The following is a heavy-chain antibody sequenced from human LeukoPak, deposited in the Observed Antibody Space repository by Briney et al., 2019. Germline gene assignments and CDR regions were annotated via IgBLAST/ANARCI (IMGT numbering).Heavy chain of an antibody. V-gene: IGHV1-2*02. D-gene: IGHD3-16*02. CDR2: INPNSGGT. J-gene: IGHJ4*02. CDR3: ARGVLDYVWGSYRPPGFDY. CDR1: GYTFTGYY. Sequence: ASVKVSCKASGYTFTGYYMHWVRQAPGQGLEWMGWINPNSGGTNYAQKFQGRVTMTRDTSISTAYMELSRLRSDDTAVYYCARGVLDYVWGSYRPPGFDYWGQGTLVTVSS.